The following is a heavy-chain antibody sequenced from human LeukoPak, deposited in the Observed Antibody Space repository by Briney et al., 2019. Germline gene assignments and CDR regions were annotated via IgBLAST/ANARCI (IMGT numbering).Heavy chain of an antibody. CDR2: IKSKSAGGTI. Sequence: PGGSLRLSCAASGFSFSNAWMSWVRQAPGKGLEWVGRIKSKSAGGTIEYGAPVKGRFTISRDDSENMLYLQMSSLKTEDTAVYYCTTYDRSGYYSDYWGQGTLVTASS. J-gene: IGHJ4*02. CDR1: GFSFSNAW. CDR3: TTYDRSGYYSDY. V-gene: IGHV3-15*01. D-gene: IGHD3-22*01.